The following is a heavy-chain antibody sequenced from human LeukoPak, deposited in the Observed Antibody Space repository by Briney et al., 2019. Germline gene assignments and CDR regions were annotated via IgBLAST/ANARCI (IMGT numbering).Heavy chain of an antibody. J-gene: IGHJ5*02. CDR1: GFTFSTYW. Sequence: GGSLRLSCAASGFTFSTYWMHWVRQAPGKGLEWVAVISYDGSNKYYADSVKGRFTISRDNSKNTLYLQMNSLRAEDTAVYYCARGVSGGGSDWFDPWGQGTLVTVSS. V-gene: IGHV3-30*03. CDR3: ARGVSGGGSDWFDP. CDR2: ISYDGSNK. D-gene: IGHD2-15*01.